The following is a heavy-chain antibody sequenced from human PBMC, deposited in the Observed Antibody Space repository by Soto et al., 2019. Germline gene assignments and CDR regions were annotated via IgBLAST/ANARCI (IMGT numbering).Heavy chain of an antibody. Sequence: PSETLSLTCTVSGGSISSGGYYWSWIRQHPGKGLEWIGYIYYSGSTYYNPSLKSRVTISVDTSKNQFSLKLSSVTAADTAVYYCATTRLLAADGTWNCFDPWGQGTLVTVSS. CDR2: IYYSGST. CDR1: GGSISSGGYY. D-gene: IGHD6-13*01. CDR3: ATTRLLAADGTWNCFDP. V-gene: IGHV4-31*03. J-gene: IGHJ5*02.